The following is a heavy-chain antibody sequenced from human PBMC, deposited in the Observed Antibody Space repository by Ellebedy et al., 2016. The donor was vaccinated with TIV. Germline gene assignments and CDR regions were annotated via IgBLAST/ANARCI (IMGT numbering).Heavy chain of an antibody. D-gene: IGHD3-16*01. J-gene: IGHJ4*02. V-gene: IGHV3-23*01. CDR1: GFTFSTYA. Sequence: GESLKISCAASGFTFSTYAMSWVRQAPGKGLEWVSGTSGGGINTSYADSVKGRFTISRDNSKNMVFLEMNSLRAEDTAVYYCAKGWGVFDYWGQGTLVTVSS. CDR3: AKGWGVFDY. CDR2: TSGGGINT.